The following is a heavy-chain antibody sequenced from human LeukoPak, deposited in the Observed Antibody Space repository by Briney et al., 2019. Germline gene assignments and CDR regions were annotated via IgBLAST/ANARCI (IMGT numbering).Heavy chain of an antibody. CDR2: ISYDERNK. Sequence: HPGRSLTLSCAASGFTFNNYAMNWVRQAPGKGLDWVAVISYDERNKYYADSVEGRFTISRDNSKNMLYLQMNSLRAEDTAVYYCASGSNRFDPWGQGTLVTVSS. CDR1: GFTFNNYA. CDR3: ASGSNRFDP. V-gene: IGHV3-30*04. J-gene: IGHJ5*02.